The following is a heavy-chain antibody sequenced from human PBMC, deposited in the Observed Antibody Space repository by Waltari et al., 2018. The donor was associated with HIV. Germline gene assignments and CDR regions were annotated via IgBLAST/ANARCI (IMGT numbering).Heavy chain of an antibody. Sequence: EVQLVESGGGLGKPGGSLRLSCVVSGFTFSNASMSWVRQAPGKGWEWVRRNKAKTDGGTVDYDEPVTGRCNISRDDSQLTLYLEINSLKTEDKAVYYCTTIQLYYVFEFWGQGTLVTVYS. D-gene: IGHD3-16*01. CDR3: TTIQLYYVFEF. J-gene: IGHJ4*02. CDR1: GFTFSNAS. V-gene: IGHV3-15*01. CDR2: NKAKTDGGTV.